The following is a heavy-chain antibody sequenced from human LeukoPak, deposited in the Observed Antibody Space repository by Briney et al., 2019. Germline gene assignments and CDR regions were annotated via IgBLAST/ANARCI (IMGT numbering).Heavy chain of an antibody. V-gene: IGHV3-30-3*01. CDR1: GFTFSSYA. D-gene: IGHD3-9*01. Sequence: PGGSLRLSRAASGFTFSSYAMHWVRQAPGKGLEWVAVISYDGSNKYYAESVKGRFTLSRDNSKNTLYLQMNSLRAEDTAVYYCARGGYDILTGYYDYWGQGTLVTVSS. CDR3: ARGGYDILTGYYDY. CDR2: ISYDGSNK. J-gene: IGHJ4*02.